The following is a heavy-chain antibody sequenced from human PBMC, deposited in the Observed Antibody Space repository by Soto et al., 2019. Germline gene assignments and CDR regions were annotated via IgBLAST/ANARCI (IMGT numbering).Heavy chain of an antibody. V-gene: IGHV4-34*01. CDR2: INHSGST. D-gene: IGHD6-6*01. CDR3: ARGERGSSFYYYYYGMDV. Sequence: PSETLSLTCAVYGGSFSGYYWSWIRRPPGKGLEWIGEINHSGSTNYNPSLKSRVTISVDTSKNQFSLKLSSVTAADTAVYYCARGERGSSFYYYYYGMDVWGQGTTVTVSS. J-gene: IGHJ6*02. CDR1: GGSFSGYY.